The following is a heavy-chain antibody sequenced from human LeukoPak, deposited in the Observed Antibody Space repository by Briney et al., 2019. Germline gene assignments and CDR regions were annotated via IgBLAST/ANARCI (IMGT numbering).Heavy chain of an antibody. CDR1: GGSFSGYY. CDR2: INHSGST. J-gene: IGHJ5*02. D-gene: IGHD3-10*01. CDR3: ARGPLYGSGSYYRRWFDP. V-gene: IGHV4-34*01. Sequence: SETLSLTCAVYGGSFSGYYWSWIRQPPGKGLEWIGEINHSGSTNYNPSLKSRVTISVDTSKNQSSLKLSSVTAADTAVYYCARGPLYGSGSYYRRWFDPWGQGTLVTVSS.